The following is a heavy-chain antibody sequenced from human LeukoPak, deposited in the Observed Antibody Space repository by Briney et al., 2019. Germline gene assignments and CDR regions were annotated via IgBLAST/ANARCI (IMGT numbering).Heavy chain of an antibody. J-gene: IGHJ5*01. D-gene: IGHD2-21*01. V-gene: IGHV3-21*01. Sequence: GGSLRLSCADSGFTFSSYSMNWVRQAPGKGLEWVSSISSSSSYIYYADSVKGRFTISRDNAKNSLYLQMNSLRAEDTAVYYCAKDPETYSSRWFDSWGQGTLVTVSS. CDR2: ISSSSSYI. CDR3: AKDPETYSSRWFDS. CDR1: GFTFSSYS.